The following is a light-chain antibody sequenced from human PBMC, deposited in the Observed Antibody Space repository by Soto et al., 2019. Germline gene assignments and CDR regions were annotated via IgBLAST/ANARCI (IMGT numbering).Light chain of an antibody. CDR1: SSDVGRYNF. V-gene: IGLV2-23*01. Sequence: QSALTQPASVSGSPGQSITISCTGTSSDVGRYNFVSWYQQHPGKAPKLMIYEGSKRPSGVSNRFSGSKSGNTASLTISGLQAEDEADYYCCSYAGSSTWVFGGGTKVTVL. CDR3: CSYAGSSTWV. CDR2: EGS. J-gene: IGLJ3*02.